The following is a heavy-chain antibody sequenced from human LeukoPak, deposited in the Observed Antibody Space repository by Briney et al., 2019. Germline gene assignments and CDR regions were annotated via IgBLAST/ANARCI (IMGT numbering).Heavy chain of an antibody. J-gene: IGHJ4*02. V-gene: IGHV1-46*01. CDR1: GYTFTHYY. CDR3: ARGEYCSSTSCPGRY. D-gene: IGHD2-2*01. Sequence: ASVKVSCKASGYTFTHYYMHWVRQAPGQGLEWVGIINPNSGSTTSAQKFQGRVTLTRDTSTSTVYMELSSLRSEDTAVYYCARGEYCSSTSCPGRYWGQGTLVTVSS. CDR2: INPNSGST.